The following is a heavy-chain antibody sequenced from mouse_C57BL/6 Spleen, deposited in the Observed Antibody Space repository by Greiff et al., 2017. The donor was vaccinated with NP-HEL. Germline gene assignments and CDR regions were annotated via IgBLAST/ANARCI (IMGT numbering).Heavy chain of an antibody. CDR1: GFNIKNTY. V-gene: IGHV14-3*01. D-gene: IGHD4-1*02. CDR3: ASQLGRGYFDV. J-gene: IGHJ1*03. Sequence: VQLQQSVAELVRPGASVKLSCTASGFNIKNTYMHWVKQRPEQGLEWIGRIDPATGNTTYAQKFPGKATITADTSSNTAYLQLSSLTSEDTAIYYCASQLGRGYFDVWGTGTTVTVSS. CDR2: IDPATGNT.